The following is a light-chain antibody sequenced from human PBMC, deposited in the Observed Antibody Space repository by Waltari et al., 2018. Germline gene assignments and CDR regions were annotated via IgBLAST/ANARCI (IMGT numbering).Light chain of an antibody. Sequence: DIQITQSPSTLPASVGDIVPITCRASLGLSTWLAWYQQKPGKAPKLLIYDASSLESGVPLRFSGSGSGTEFTLTISSLQPDDFATYYCQQYNTYSRTFGGGTKVEIK. V-gene: IGKV1-5*01. CDR3: QQYNTYSRT. CDR2: DAS. CDR1: LGLSTW. J-gene: IGKJ4*01.